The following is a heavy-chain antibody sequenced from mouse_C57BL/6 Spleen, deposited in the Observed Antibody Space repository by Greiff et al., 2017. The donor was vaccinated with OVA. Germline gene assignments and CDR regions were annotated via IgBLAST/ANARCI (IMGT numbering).Heavy chain of an antibody. Sequence: QVQLQQSGPELVKPGASVKISCKASGYAFSSSWMNWVKQRPGQGLEWIGRIYPGDGDTNYNGKFKGKATLTADKSSSTAYMQLSSLTSEDSAVYFCARLTPFTTVVATDYAMDYWGQGTSVTVSS. J-gene: IGHJ4*01. CDR3: ARLTPFTTVVATDYAMDY. D-gene: IGHD1-1*01. CDR2: IYPGDGDT. CDR1: GYAFSSSW. V-gene: IGHV1-82*01.